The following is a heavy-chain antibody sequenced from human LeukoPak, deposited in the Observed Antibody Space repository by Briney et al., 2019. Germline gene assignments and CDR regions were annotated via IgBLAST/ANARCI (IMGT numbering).Heavy chain of an antibody. CDR2: LTWNSYTI. J-gene: IGHJ5*02. D-gene: IGHD6-19*01. V-gene: IGHV3-9*01. CDR1: GFKFDDYA. CDR3: AKGEGSGWGFDP. Sequence: GGSLRLSCAASGFKFDDYAMHWVRQAPGKGLEWVSGLTWNSYTIVYADSVKGRFTISRDNAKKFLYLQMNSLRAEDTAVYYCAKGEGSGWGFDPWGQGTLVTVSS.